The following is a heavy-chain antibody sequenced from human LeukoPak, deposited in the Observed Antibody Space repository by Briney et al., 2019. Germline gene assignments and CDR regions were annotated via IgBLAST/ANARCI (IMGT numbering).Heavy chain of an antibody. Sequence: GGSLRLSCAASGFTFSSYAMSWVRQAPGKGLEWVSAISGSGGSTYYADSVKGRFTISRDNSKNTLYLQMNSLRAEDTAVYYRAKDRYGGPNYYFDYWGQGTLVTVSS. J-gene: IGHJ4*02. CDR3: AKDRYGGPNYYFDY. CDR2: ISGSGGST. V-gene: IGHV3-23*01. D-gene: IGHD4-23*01. CDR1: GFTFSSYA.